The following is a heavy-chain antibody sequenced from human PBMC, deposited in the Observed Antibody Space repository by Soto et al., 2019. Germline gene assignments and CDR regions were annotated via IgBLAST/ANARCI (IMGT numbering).Heavy chain of an antibody. J-gene: IGHJ4*02. V-gene: IGHV4-34*01. CDR3: AWTYCSGGSCSDSPHDY. CDR2: INHSGST. D-gene: IGHD2-15*01. Sequence: SETLSLTCAVYGGSFSGYYWSWIRQPPGKGLEWIGEINHSGSTNYNPSLKSRVTISVDTSKNQFSLKLSSVTAADTAVYYCAWTYCSGGSCSDSPHDYWGQGTLVTVSS. CDR1: GGSFSGYY.